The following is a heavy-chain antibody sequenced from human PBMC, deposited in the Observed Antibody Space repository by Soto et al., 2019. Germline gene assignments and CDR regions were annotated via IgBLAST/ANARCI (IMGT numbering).Heavy chain of an antibody. D-gene: IGHD3-22*01. CDR3: ASHSTYYYDSSKDY. V-gene: IGHV1-69*13. CDR1: GGTFSSYA. Sequence: ASVKVSCKASGGTFSSYAISWVRQAPGQGLEWMGGIIPIFGTANYAQKFQGRVTITADESTSTAYMELSSLRSEDTAVYYCASHSTYYYDSSKDYWGQGTLVTVSS. CDR2: IIPIFGTA. J-gene: IGHJ4*02.